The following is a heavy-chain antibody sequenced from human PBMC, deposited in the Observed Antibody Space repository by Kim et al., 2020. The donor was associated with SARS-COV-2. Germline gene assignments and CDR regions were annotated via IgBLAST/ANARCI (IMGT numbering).Heavy chain of an antibody. D-gene: IGHD1-26*01. Sequence: YPASVKGRFTISRDNSKNTLYLQMNSLRAEDTAVYYCAKGHGMREGFDPWGQGTLVTVSS. J-gene: IGHJ5*02. V-gene: IGHV3-23*01. CDR3: AKGHGMREGFDP.